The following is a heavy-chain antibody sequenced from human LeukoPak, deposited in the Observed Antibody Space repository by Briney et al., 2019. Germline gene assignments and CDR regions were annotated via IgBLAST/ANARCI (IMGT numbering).Heavy chain of an antibody. J-gene: IGHJ4*02. V-gene: IGHV5-51*01. CDR1: GFRFTSYW. Sequence: GESLKISCQGSGFRFTSYWIGWVRQLPGKGLEWMGIIYPGDSDTRYSPSFQGQVAIAADKSISTAYLQWSSLKASDTAMYYCARVQQLANVYYFDYWGQGTLVTVSS. CDR3: ARVQQLANVYYFDY. D-gene: IGHD6-13*01. CDR2: IYPGDSDT.